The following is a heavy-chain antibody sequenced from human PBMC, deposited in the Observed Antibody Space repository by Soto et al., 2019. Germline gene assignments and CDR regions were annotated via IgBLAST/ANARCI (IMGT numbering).Heavy chain of an antibody. CDR3: ATGTPKLVTGYSSGWPDY. J-gene: IGHJ4*02. D-gene: IGHD6-19*01. V-gene: IGHV1-24*01. CDR1: GYTLTELS. Sequence: ASVKVSCKVSGYTLTELSMHWVRQAPGKGLEWMGGFDPEDGETIYAQKFQGRVTMTEDTSTDTAYMELSSLRSEDTAVYYCATGTPKLVTGYSSGWPDYWGQGTLVTVSS. CDR2: FDPEDGET.